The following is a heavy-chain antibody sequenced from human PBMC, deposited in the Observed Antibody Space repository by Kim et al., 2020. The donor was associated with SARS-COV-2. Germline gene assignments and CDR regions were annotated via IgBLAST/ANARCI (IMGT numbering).Heavy chain of an antibody. Sequence: SRVTISVDKSKNQFSLKLSSVTAADTAVYYCARDTPYDFWSGYSANWFDPWGQGTLVTVSS. CDR3: ARDTPYDFWSGYSANWFDP. V-gene: IGHV4-4*02. J-gene: IGHJ5*02. D-gene: IGHD3-3*01.